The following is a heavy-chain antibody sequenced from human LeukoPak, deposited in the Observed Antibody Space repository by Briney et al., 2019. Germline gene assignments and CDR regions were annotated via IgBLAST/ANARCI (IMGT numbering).Heavy chain of an antibody. CDR1: GYTFTSYA. Sequence: ASVKVSCKASGYTFTSYAMHWVRQAPGQRLEWMGWINAGNGNTKYSQEFQGRVTITRDTSASTAYMELSSLRSEDMAVYYCARSASSSWYHRFDYWGQGTLVTVSS. CDR3: ARSASSSWYHRFDY. J-gene: IGHJ4*02. D-gene: IGHD6-13*01. V-gene: IGHV1-3*03. CDR2: INAGNGNT.